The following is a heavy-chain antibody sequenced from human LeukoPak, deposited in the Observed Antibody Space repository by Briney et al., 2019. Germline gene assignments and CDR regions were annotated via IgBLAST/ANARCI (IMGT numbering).Heavy chain of an antibody. CDR1: GSFVSTGYY. D-gene: IGHD4-11*01. CDR2: YYHSGAT. CDR3: ERYRNPTATTADYFDF. J-gene: IGHJ4*02. Sequence: SETLSLTCAVSGSFVSTGYYWGWIRQPPGRGLEWIGTYYHSGATYYNPSLKSRVTISVDSSKNQFSLKLNSVTAADTAKYFCERYRNPTATTADYFDFWGRGTLVTVSS. V-gene: IGHV4-38-2*01.